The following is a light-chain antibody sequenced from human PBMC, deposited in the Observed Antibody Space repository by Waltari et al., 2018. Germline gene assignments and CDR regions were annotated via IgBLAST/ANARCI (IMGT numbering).Light chain of an antibody. CDR1: QSVSSS. V-gene: IGKV3-15*01. CDR3: KQYNSWPFT. Sequence: ESVLTQSPATLSLSPGERATLSCRASQSVSSSLAWYQQKPGQAPRLLIYGASSRATGIPDRFSGSVSGTDFTLTISSLEPEDFAVYYCKQYNSWPFTFGPGTKLDIK. CDR2: GAS. J-gene: IGKJ3*01.